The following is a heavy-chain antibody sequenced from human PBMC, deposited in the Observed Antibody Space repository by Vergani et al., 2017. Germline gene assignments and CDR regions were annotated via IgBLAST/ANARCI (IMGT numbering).Heavy chain of an antibody. CDR3: ARDSGYSYLREYYFDY. J-gene: IGHJ4*02. D-gene: IGHD5-18*01. V-gene: IGHV4-4*07. CDR2: IYSRGKI. CDR1: GDSFSSYF. Sequence: QMHLQESGPGLVKPSETLSLTCTVSGDSFSSYFWSWIRQPAGKGLEWIGRIYSRGKISYNPSLKSRVTMSIDTSKNQFSLKLNSVTAADTAVYYCARDSGYSYLREYYFDYWGQGTLVTVSS.